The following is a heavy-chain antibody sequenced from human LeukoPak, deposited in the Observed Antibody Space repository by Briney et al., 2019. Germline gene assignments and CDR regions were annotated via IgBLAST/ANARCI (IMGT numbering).Heavy chain of an antibody. CDR2: IYYTGGT. Sequence: PSETLSLTCTVSGGSISSYYWSWIRQPPGKGLEWIGYIYYTGGTNYNPSLKSRVTISVDTSKNQFSLKLSSVTAADTAVYYCARDRPGGSSLDYWGQGTLVTVSS. CDR1: GGSISSYY. J-gene: IGHJ4*02. V-gene: IGHV4-59*01. CDR3: ARDRPGGSSLDY. D-gene: IGHD6-13*01.